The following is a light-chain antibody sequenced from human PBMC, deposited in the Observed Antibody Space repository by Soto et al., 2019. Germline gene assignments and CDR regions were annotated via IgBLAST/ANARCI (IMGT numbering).Light chain of an antibody. Sequence: DIQMTQSPSSLSASVGDRVTITCRASQSISSYLNWYQQKPGKAPKVLIYAASSLQSGIPSRFSGSGSGTEFTLTISSLQPDDFATYYCQQYNSYLITFGQGTRLEIK. CDR2: AAS. V-gene: IGKV1-39*01. CDR3: QQYNSYLIT. J-gene: IGKJ5*01. CDR1: QSISSY.